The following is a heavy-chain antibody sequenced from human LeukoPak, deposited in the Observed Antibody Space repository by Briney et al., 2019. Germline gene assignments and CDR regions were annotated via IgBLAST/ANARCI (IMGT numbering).Heavy chain of an antibody. CDR2: ISGSGGST. V-gene: IGHV3-23*01. CDR1: PFTFTSFA. J-gene: IGHJ5*01. Sequence: GGSLRPSCAASPFTFTSFAMSSVRQAPGKGLEWVSAISGSGGSTYYADSVKGRFTISRDNSKNTLYLQMNSLRAEDTAVYYCANRRDYFDWFDYWGQGTLVTVSS. CDR3: ANRRDYFDWFDY. D-gene: IGHD3-9*01.